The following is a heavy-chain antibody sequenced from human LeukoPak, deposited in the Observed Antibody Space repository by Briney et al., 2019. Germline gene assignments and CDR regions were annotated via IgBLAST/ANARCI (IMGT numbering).Heavy chain of an antibody. CDR1: GYPFTCFG. V-gene: IGHV1-18*03. J-gene: IGHJ4*02. CDR2: ISGYNGKT. Sequence: ASVKVSCKTSGYPFTCFGISWVRQAPGQGLEWMGWISGYNGKTYYAQNLQGRVTVTTDTSTSTVYMELGSLRSDDMAIYYCARDRVYDYSNPRGFDHWGQGTLVTVSS. D-gene: IGHD4-11*01. CDR3: ARDRVYDYSNPRGFDH.